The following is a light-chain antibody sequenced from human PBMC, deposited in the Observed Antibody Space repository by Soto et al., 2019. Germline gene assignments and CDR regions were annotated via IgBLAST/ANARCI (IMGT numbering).Light chain of an antibody. CDR1: QSVSSSY. J-gene: IGKJ1*01. CDR2: GAS. CDR3: QQYGSSRTWT. V-gene: IGKV3-20*01. Sequence: EIVLAQSPGTLSLSTGERATLSCRASQSVSSSYLAWYQQKPGQTPRLLIYGASSRATGIPDRFSGSGSGTDFTLTISRLEPEDSAVYYCQQYGSSRTWTFGQGTKVDIK.